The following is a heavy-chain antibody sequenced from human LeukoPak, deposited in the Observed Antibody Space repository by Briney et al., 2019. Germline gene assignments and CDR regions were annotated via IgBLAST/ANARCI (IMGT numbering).Heavy chain of an antibody. J-gene: IGHJ4*02. Sequence: GGSLSLSCAASGFTFSGYAMTWVRQAPGKGLEWVSAISGSGGSTYYADSVKGRFTISRDNSKNTLYLQMNSLRAEDTAVYYCAKPGGTIVVVPAAMTFVDYWGQGTLVTVSS. CDR3: AKPGGTIVVVPAAMTFVDY. V-gene: IGHV3-23*01. CDR1: GFTFSGYA. D-gene: IGHD2-2*01. CDR2: ISGSGGST.